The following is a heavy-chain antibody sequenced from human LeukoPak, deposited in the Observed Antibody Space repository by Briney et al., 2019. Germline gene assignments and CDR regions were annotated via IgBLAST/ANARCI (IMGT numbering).Heavy chain of an antibody. V-gene: IGHV4-59*01. Sequence: SETLSLTCTVTGASISSYYWSWIRQPPGKGLEWIGYIYYSGSTNYNPSLKSRVTISVDTSKNHFSLKLSSVTAADTAVYYCARLRGGDYSSYNWFDPWGQGTLVTVSS. D-gene: IGHD2-21*02. CDR2: IYYSGST. CDR1: GASISSYY. CDR3: ARLRGGDYSSYNWFDP. J-gene: IGHJ5*02.